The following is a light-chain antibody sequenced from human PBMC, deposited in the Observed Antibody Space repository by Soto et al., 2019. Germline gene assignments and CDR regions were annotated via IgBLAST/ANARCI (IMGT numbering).Light chain of an antibody. CDR1: QSVSSSY. Sequence: EIVWTQAPGALSLSPGEGATLSCRASQSVSSSYLAWYQQKPGQAPRLLIYGASSRATGIPDRFSGSGSGTDFTLTISRLETEDFAVYYCEQYGSSGTFGQGTKVDI. V-gene: IGKV3-20*01. CDR2: GAS. J-gene: IGKJ1*01. CDR3: EQYGSSGT.